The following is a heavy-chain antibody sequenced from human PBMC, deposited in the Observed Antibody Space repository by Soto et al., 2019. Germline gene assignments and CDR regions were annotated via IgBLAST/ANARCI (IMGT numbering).Heavy chain of an antibody. V-gene: IGHV5-51*01. CDR3: ARHRIFGVVTDAFDI. Sequence: GESLKISCKGSGYSFTSYWIVWVRQMPGKGLEWMGIIYPGDSDTRYSPSFQGQVTISADKSISTAYLQWSSLKASDTAMYYCARHRIFGVVTDAFDIWGQGTMVTVSS. J-gene: IGHJ3*02. CDR1: GYSFTSYW. D-gene: IGHD3-3*01. CDR2: IYPGDSDT.